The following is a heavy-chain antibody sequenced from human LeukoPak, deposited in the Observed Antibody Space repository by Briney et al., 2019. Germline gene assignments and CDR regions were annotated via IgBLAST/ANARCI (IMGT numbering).Heavy chain of an antibody. CDR1: GGSISSGGYY. J-gene: IGHJ2*01. Sequence: SQTLSLTCTVSGGSISSGGYYWSWIRQPPGKGLEWIGYIYHSGSTYYNPSLKSRVTISVDRSKNQISLKLSSVTAADTAVYYCARALGQWLDYWYFDLWGRGTLVTVSS. D-gene: IGHD6-19*01. CDR3: ARALGQWLDYWYFDL. CDR2: IYHSGST. V-gene: IGHV4-30-2*01.